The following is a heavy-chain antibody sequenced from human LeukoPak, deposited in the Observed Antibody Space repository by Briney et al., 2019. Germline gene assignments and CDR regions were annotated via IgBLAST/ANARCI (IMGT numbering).Heavy chain of an antibody. CDR1: GFTFSTYN. Sequence: GGSLRLSCAASGFTFSTYNMNWGRQAPGKGLEWLSYISSSSNTIYYADSVKGRFTISRDNAKNSLYLQMDSLRDEDTAVYYCARDRKEWNLWGQGTLVTVSS. CDR3: ARDRKEWNL. CDR2: ISSSSNTI. D-gene: IGHD3-3*01. J-gene: IGHJ4*02. V-gene: IGHV3-48*02.